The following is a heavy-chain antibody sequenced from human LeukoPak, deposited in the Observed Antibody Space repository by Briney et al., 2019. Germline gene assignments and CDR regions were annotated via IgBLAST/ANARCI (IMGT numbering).Heavy chain of an antibody. V-gene: IGHV3-23*01. CDR1: GFIVSSNH. Sequence: PGGSLRLSCAVSGFIVSSNHMNWVRQAPGKGLEWVSAISGSGGSTYYADSVKGRFTISRDNSKNTLYLQMNSLRAEDTAVYYCAKVHTPEFDYWGQGTLVTVSS. CDR3: AKVHTPEFDY. CDR2: ISGSGGST. J-gene: IGHJ4*02.